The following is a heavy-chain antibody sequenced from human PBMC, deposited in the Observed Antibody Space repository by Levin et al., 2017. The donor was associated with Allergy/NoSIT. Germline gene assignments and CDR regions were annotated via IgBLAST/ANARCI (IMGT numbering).Heavy chain of an antibody. CDR2: INPSGGST. D-gene: IGHD4-17*01. CDR1: GYTFTSYY. Sequence: ASVKVSCKASGYTFTSYYMHWVRQAPGQGLEWMGIINPSGGSTSYAQKFQGRVTMTRDTSTSTVYMELSSLRSEDTAVYYCARTTVTTRGAGAFDIWGQGTMVTVSS. J-gene: IGHJ3*02. V-gene: IGHV1-46*03. CDR3: ARTTVTTRGAGAFDI.